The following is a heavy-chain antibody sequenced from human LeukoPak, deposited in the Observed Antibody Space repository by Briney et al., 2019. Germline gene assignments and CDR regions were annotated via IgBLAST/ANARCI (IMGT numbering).Heavy chain of an antibody. CDR1: GYTFSSYS. Sequence: GGSLRLSCLASGYTFSSYSINWVRQAPGKGLEWVSSISVRSNYIYYADSVRGRFRISRDDARDSLYLQMNSLRAEDTAVYYCVRLRRNSDTSGFYYYYDFWGQGTLVTVSA. J-gene: IGHJ4*02. CDR2: ISVRSNYI. D-gene: IGHD3-22*01. CDR3: VRLRRNSDTSGFYYYYDF. V-gene: IGHV3-21*01.